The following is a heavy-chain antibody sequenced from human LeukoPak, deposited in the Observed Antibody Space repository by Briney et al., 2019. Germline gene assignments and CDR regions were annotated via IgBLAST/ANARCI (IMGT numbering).Heavy chain of an antibody. Sequence: PGGSLRLSCVASGFTFNTYAMRWVRQAPGKGLEWVSYISSSGSTIYYADSVKGRFTISRDNAKNSLYLQMNSLRAEDTAVYYCARVFTRRVFDIWGQGTMVTVSS. V-gene: IGHV3-11*01. CDR3: ARVFTRRVFDI. CDR1: GFTFNTYA. J-gene: IGHJ3*02. CDR2: ISSSGSTI.